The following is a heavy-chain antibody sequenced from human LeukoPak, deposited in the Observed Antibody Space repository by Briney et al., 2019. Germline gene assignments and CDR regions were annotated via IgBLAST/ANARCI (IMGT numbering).Heavy chain of an antibody. D-gene: IGHD5-24*01. J-gene: IGHJ2*01. CDR2: VSYSGRT. CDR3: ARPGRQDAYNGHYWYFDL. CDR1: GGSITNYY. Sequence: SETLSLTCTVSGGSITNYYWNWIRQPPGNDLEWIGCVSYSGRTHYSSALKSRVTISVDTSKNQFSLNLRSVTAADTAVYYCARPGRQDAYNGHYWYFDLWGRGTLVTVSS. V-gene: IGHV4-59*01.